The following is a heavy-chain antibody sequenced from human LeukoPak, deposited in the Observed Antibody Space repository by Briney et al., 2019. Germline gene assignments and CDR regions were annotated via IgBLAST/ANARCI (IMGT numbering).Heavy chain of an antibody. Sequence: GGSLRLSCAASGFTFSSYAMSWVRQVPGKGLEGVSVISGSGGSTYYADSVKGRFTIPRDNSKKTLYLQMNSLRAEDTAVYYCAKKGLGFYPSGMDVWGQGTTVTVSS. V-gene: IGHV3-23*01. CDR1: GFTFSSYA. CDR3: AKKGLGFYPSGMDV. D-gene: IGHD1-26*01. CDR2: ISGSGGST. J-gene: IGHJ6*02.